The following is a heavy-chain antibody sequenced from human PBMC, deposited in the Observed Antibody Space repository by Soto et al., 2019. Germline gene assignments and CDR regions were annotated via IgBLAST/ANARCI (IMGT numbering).Heavy chain of an antibody. CDR3: ARMSGTYYVPDY. CDR2: IYHSGST. V-gene: IGHV4-31*03. CDR1: NGSITSGGYY. Sequence: QVQLQESGPRLVEASQTLSLTCTVSNGSITSGGYYWSWIRQPPGKRLEWIGYIYHSGSTFYSPSHERRLTMSVDTSKNQFALTLSSVTAADTAVYHCARMSGTYYVPDYWGQGTPVTVSS. J-gene: IGHJ4*02. D-gene: IGHD1-26*01.